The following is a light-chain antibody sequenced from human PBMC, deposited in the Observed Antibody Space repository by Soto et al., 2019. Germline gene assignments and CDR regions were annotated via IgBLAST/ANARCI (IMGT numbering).Light chain of an antibody. J-gene: IGKJ2*01. V-gene: IGKV4-1*01. Sequence: DIVMTQSPDSLAVSLGEVATINCKSSQSVLYSSNNKNYLDWYQQKPGPPPKLLIYWSSTRESGVPDRFSGSGSGTDFTLTISSLQAEDVAVYYCQQYYSTPYTFGQGTKLEIK. CDR3: QQYYSTPYT. CDR1: QSVLYSSNNKNY. CDR2: WSS.